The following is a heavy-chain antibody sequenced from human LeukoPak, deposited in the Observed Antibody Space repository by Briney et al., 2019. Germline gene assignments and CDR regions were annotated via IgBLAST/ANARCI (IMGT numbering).Heavy chain of an antibody. CDR1: GYTFTDYY. Sequence: ASVKVSCKTSGYTFTDYYMHWVRQAPGQGLEWMGWIKPNSGDTIYAQNFEGRVTMTRDTSISAVYMELSRLTSDDTAVYYCARFPRGRGWFKWFDTWGQGTLVTVSS. J-gene: IGHJ5*02. V-gene: IGHV1-2*02. CDR2: IKPNSGDT. D-gene: IGHD6-19*01. CDR3: ARFPRGRGWFKWFDT.